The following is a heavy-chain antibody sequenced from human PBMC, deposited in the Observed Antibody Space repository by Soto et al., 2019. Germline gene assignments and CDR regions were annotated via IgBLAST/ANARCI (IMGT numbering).Heavy chain of an antibody. CDR2: IYYSGST. CDR1: GGSISSGGYY. Sequence: SETLSLTCTVSGGSISSGGYYWSWIRQHPGKGLEWIGYIYYSGSTYYNPSLKSRVTISVDTSKNQFSLKLSSVTAADTAVYYCARTRGDCSGGSCYGPYYYYYYMDVWGKGTTVTVSS. CDR3: ARTRGDCSGGSCYGPYYYYYYMDV. J-gene: IGHJ6*03. D-gene: IGHD2-15*01. V-gene: IGHV4-31*03.